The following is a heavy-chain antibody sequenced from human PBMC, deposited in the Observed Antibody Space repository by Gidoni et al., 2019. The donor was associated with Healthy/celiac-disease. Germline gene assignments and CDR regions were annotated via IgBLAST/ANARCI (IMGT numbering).Heavy chain of an antibody. Sequence: EVQLVESGGGLVQPGGSLRLSCAASGFTVSSNYMSWVRQAPGKGLEWVSVIYSGGSTYYADSVKGRFTISRDNSKNTLYLQMNSLRAEDTAVYYCARDGDYYDSSGYYRTWGQGTLVTVSS. CDR3: ARDGDYYDSSGYYRT. CDR1: GFTVSSNY. D-gene: IGHD3-22*01. CDR2: IYSGGST. V-gene: IGHV3-66*01. J-gene: IGHJ5*02.